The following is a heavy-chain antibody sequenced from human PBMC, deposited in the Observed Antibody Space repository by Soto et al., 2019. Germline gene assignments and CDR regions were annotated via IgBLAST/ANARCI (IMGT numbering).Heavy chain of an antibody. CDR2: IYYSGNT. CDR3: ARIPVDTSMIYWLDP. J-gene: IGHJ5*02. V-gene: IGHV4-61*08. CDR1: GGSVSSGDYY. D-gene: IGHD5-18*01. Sequence: SETLSLTCTVSGGSVSSGDYYWSWIRQPPGKGLEWIGYIYYSGNTNYNPSLKSRVIISVDTSKNLFSLKLTSVTAADTAVYYCARIPVDTSMIYWLDPWGQGTLVTVPQ.